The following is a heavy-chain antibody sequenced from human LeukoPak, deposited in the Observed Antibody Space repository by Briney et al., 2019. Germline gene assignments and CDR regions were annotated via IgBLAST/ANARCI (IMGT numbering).Heavy chain of an antibody. CDR2: ISYDGSNK. J-gene: IGHJ4*02. Sequence: PGGSLRLSCAASGFTFSSYVMNWVRQAPGKGLEWVAVISYDGSNKYFADSVKGRFTISRDNSKNTLYLQMNSLRAEDTAVYYCARDRRTGIYCGGDCSPDSDSASFDFWGQGTLVTVSS. D-gene: IGHD2-21*01. V-gene: IGHV3-30-3*01. CDR1: GFTFSSYV. CDR3: ARDRRTGIYCGGDCSPDSDSASFDF.